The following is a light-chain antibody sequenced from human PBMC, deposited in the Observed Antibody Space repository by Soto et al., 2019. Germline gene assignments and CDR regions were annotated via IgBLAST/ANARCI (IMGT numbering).Light chain of an antibody. Sequence: EVVLTQSSVTLSLSPGERSTLSCRASQSVTTYLAWYQQKPGQAPRLLIYDASTRATGIPARFSGSGSGTDFTLTISSLQPEEFAVYYCQHRSNWPPELSFGGGTKVEIK. CDR2: DAS. V-gene: IGKV3-11*01. CDR1: QSVTTY. CDR3: QHRSNWPPELS. J-gene: IGKJ4*01.